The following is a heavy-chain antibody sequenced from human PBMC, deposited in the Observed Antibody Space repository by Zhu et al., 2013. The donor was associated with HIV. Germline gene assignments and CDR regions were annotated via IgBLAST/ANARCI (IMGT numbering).Heavy chain of an antibody. V-gene: IGHV1-2*02. CDR3: ARVSSSPIAAAGTRRFDP. J-gene: IGHJ5*02. CDR2: ISPNSGGT. D-gene: IGHD6-13*01. CDR1: GYTFTGYY. Sequence: VQLVQSGAEVKKPGASVKVSCKASGYTFTGYYMHWVRQAPGQGLEWMGWISPNSGGTNYAQKFQGRVTMTRDTSISTAYMELSRLRSDDTAVYYCARVSSSPIAAAGTRRFDPWGQGTLVTVSS.